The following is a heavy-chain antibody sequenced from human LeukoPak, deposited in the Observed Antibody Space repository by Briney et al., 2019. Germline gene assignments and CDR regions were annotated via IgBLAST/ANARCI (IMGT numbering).Heavy chain of an antibody. J-gene: IGHJ4*02. V-gene: IGHV4-34*01. CDR3: ARGAREGDGDRRGEDFDY. Sequence: SETLSLTCAVYGGSFSGYYWSWIRQPPGKGLEWIGEINHSGSTNYNPSLKSRVTISVDTSKNQFSLKLSSVTAADTAVYYCARGAREGDGDRRGEDFDYWGQGTLVTVSS. D-gene: IGHD4-17*01. CDR2: INHSGST. CDR1: GGSFSGYY.